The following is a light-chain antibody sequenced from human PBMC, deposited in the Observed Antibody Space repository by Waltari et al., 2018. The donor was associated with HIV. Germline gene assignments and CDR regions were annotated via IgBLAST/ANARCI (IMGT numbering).Light chain of an antibody. Sequence: IQLTQSPSTLSASVGDRVTITCRASQSVGTSLAWYQQTPGKAPKLLMSSVSTLQSGVPSRFRGSGSGTDFSLVISSLQPDDFATHYCQHYNTYPEGFSFGPGTRVEFK. CDR2: SVS. CDR3: QHYNTYPEGFS. V-gene: IGKV1-5*03. J-gene: IGKJ3*01. CDR1: QSVGTS.